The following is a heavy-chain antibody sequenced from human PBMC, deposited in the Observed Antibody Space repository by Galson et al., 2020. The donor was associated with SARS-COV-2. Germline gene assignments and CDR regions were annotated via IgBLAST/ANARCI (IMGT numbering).Heavy chain of an antibody. Sequence: GGSLRLSCVASGFTFSSYGIHWVRQAPGKGLEWVAVIWYDGSNKYYADSVKGRFTISRDNSKNTLYLQMNSLRAEDTAVYYCAKNLYSYGYGGEYYFDYWGQGTLVTVSS. CDR3: AKNLYSYGYGGEYYFDY. CDR1: GFTFSSYG. J-gene: IGHJ4*02. CDR2: IWYDGSNK. D-gene: IGHD5-18*01. V-gene: IGHV3-33*06.